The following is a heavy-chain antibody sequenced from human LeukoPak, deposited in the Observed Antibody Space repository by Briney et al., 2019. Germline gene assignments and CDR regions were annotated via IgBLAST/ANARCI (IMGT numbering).Heavy chain of an antibody. J-gene: IGHJ2*01. Sequence: GGSLRLSCAASGFSFSAYGMHWVRQAPDKGLEWVAVISYDGSNKNYADSMKGRFTISRDTSKNTLYLQMNSLRAEDTAVYYCAKNSDNGVTGYPSDWGRGTRDPVFS. CDR2: ISYDGSNK. CDR1: GFSFSAYG. D-gene: IGHD3-9*01. V-gene: IGHV3-30*18. CDR3: AKNSDNGVTGYPSD.